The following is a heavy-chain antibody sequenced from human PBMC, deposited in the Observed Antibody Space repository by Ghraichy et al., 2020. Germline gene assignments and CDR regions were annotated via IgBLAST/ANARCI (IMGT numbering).Heavy chain of an antibody. CDR1: GYTFISYD. J-gene: IGHJ4*02. CDR2: INPKSGNT. CDR3: ARGPSRFCSGGRCYTGAFLDY. D-gene: IGHD2-15*01. Sequence: ASVKVSCKASGYTFISYDIHWVRQATGQGLECMGWINPKSGNTGYAQKFQGRVTMTRDTSISTAYMELSGLRSEDTAVYYCARGPSRFCSGGRCYTGAFLDYWGQGTLVTVSS. V-gene: IGHV1-8*01.